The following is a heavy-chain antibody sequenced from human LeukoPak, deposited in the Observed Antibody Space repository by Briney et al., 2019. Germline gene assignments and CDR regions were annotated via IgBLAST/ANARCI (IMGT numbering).Heavy chain of an antibody. CDR3: ARDYRSLYDFWSGYENYGMDV. D-gene: IGHD3-3*01. J-gene: IGHJ6*02. V-gene: IGHV1-3*01. Sequence: ASVKVSCKASGYTFSSYAMHWVRQAPGQRLEWMGWINAGNGNTKYSQKFQGRVTMTTDTSTSTAYMELRSLRSDDTAVYYCARDYRSLYDFWSGYENYGMDVWGQGTTVTVSS. CDR2: INAGNGNT. CDR1: GYTFSSYA.